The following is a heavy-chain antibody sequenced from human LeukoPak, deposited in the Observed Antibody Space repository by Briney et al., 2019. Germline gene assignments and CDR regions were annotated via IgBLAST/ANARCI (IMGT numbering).Heavy chain of an antibody. Sequence: GGSLRLSCAASGFTVSSNYMSWVRQAPGKGLEWVSVIYSGGSTYYADSAKGRFTISRDNSKNTLYLQMNSLRAEDTAVCYCARVMYYDSSARFDYWGQGTLVTVSS. CDR3: ARVMYYDSSARFDY. V-gene: IGHV3-66*02. J-gene: IGHJ4*02. D-gene: IGHD3-22*01. CDR1: GFTVSSNY. CDR2: IYSGGST.